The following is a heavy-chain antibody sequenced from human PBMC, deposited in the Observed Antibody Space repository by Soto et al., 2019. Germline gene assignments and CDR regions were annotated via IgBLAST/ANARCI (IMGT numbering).Heavy chain of an antibody. CDR2: IYYRGST. V-gene: IGHV4-31*03. Sequence: SETLSLTCNVSGVSITSGGFYWNWIRQHPGRGLEWMGNIYYRGSTSYNPSLKSRVSISLDTSKNQFSLRLRLVTVADTAVYYCETLRGDYRFESWGHGTLVTVSS. D-gene: IGHD4-17*01. CDR1: GVSITSGGFY. J-gene: IGHJ4*01. CDR3: ETLRGDYRFES.